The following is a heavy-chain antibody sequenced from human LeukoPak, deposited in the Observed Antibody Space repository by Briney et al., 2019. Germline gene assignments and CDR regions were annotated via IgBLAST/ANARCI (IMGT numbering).Heavy chain of an antibody. V-gene: IGHV3-53*01. CDR3: TRGTSTVSAGYY. CDR1: GFSVSNNY. J-gene: IGHJ4*02. CDR2: IYTDGST. Sequence: GGSLRLSCAASGFSVSNNYMSWVRQAPGKGLEWVSVIYTDGSTYYADSVKGRFTISRDTSKNTFYLQMNSLRAEDTAMYFCTRGTSTVSAGYYWGQRTLVTVSS. D-gene: IGHD6-19*01.